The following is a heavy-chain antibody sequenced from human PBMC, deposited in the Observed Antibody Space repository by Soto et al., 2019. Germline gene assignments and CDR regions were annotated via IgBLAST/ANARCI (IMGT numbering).Heavy chain of an antibody. CDR2: IIPIFGTA. CDR3: ARVQRGYYDSSGYYFPYYFDY. Sequence: SVKVSCKASGGTFSSYAISWVRQAPGQGLEWMGGIIPIFGTANYAQKFQGRVTITADESTSTAYMELSSLRSEDTAVYYCARVQRGYYDSSGYYFPYYFDYWGQGILVTVSS. CDR1: GGTFSSYA. D-gene: IGHD3-22*01. V-gene: IGHV1-69*13. J-gene: IGHJ4*02.